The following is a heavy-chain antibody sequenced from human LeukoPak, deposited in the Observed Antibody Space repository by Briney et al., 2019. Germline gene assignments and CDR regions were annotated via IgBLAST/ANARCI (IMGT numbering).Heavy chain of an antibody. V-gene: IGHV4-61*02. Sequence: SETLSLTCTVSGGSISSGSYYWSWIRQPAGKGLEWIGRIYTSGSTNYNPSLKSRVTISVDTSKNQIFLKLTSVTAADTAVYCARDTVFGVQYPGFYGLDQWGQEALVTVSS. J-gene: IGHJ4*02. CDR2: IYTSGST. D-gene: IGHD3-3*01. CDR3: RDTVFGVQYPGFYGLDQ. CDR1: GGSISSGSYY.